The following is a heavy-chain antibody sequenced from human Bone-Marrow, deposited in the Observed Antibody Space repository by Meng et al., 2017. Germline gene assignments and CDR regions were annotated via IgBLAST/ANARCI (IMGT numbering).Heavy chain of an antibody. V-gene: IGHV3-21*01. Sequence: GESLKISCAASEFSFSRHSMNWVRQAPGKGLDWVASISSTSNYIYYADSVKGRFTTSRDNAKNSVHLQMNSLRDDDTATYFCARSPPYIVEATGFDYWGQGTLVTVSS. CDR3: ARSPPYIVEATGFDY. D-gene: IGHD2-15*01. CDR2: ISSTSNYI. CDR1: EFSFSRHS. J-gene: IGHJ4*02.